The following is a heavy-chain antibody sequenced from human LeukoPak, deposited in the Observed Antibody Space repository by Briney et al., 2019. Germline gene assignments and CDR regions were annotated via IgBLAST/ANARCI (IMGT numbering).Heavy chain of an antibody. CDR1: GYTFTSYG. CDR3: ARVDRGSGSYSAFDI. J-gene: IGHJ3*02. D-gene: IGHD3-10*01. Sequence: GASVKVSCEASGYTFTSYGISWVRQAPGQGLEWMGWISAYNGNTNYAQKLQGRVTMTTDTSTSTAYMELRSLRSDDTAVYYCARVDRGSGSYSAFDIWGQGTMVTVSS. CDR2: ISAYNGNT. V-gene: IGHV1-18*01.